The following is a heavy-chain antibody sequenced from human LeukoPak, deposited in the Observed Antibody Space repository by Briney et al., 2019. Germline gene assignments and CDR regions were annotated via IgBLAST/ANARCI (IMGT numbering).Heavy chain of an antibody. CDR1: GFTFSSYW. CDR3: ARDYYDSSGYSLLYYYYGMDV. V-gene: IGHV3-7*01. CDR2: IKQDGSEK. J-gene: IGHJ6*02. D-gene: IGHD3-22*01. Sequence: RGGSLRPSCAASGFTFSSYWMSWVRQAPGKGLEWVANIKQDGSEKYYVDSVKGRFTISRDNAKNSLYLQMNSLRAEDTAVYYCARDYYDSSGYSLLYYYYGMDVWGQGTTVTVSS.